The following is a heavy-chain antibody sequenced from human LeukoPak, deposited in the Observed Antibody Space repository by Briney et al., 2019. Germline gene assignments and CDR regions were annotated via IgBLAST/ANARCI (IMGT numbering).Heavy chain of an antibody. D-gene: IGHD5-18*01. CDR3: ARGEGEGGYSYGAIDY. V-gene: IGHV1-46*01. CDR2: INPSGGST. CDR1: GYTFTSYY. Sequence: ASVKVSCKASGYTFTSYYMHWVRQAPGQGLEWMGIINPSGGSTSHAQKLQGRVTMTRDMSTSTVYIELSSLRSEDTAVYYCARGEGEGGYSYGAIDYWGQGTLVTVSS. J-gene: IGHJ4*02.